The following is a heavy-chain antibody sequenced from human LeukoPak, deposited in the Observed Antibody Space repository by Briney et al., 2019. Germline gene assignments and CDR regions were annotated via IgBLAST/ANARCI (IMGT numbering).Heavy chain of an antibody. J-gene: IGHJ4*02. CDR3: ARDGSSGWFRDY. D-gene: IGHD6-19*01. Sequence: SETLSLTCAVSGYSISSGYYWGWIRPPPGKGLEWIGSIYHSGSTYYNPSLKSRVAISVDTSKNQFSLKLSSVTAADTAVYYCARDGSSGWFRDYWGQGTLVTVSS. CDR1: GYSISSGYY. CDR2: IYHSGST. V-gene: IGHV4-38-2*02.